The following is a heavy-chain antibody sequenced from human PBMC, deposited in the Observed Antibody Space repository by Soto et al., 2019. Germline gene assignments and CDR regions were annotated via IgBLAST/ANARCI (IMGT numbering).Heavy chain of an antibody. J-gene: IGHJ6*03. D-gene: IGHD3-10*01. CDR1: GFTFSSYW. CDR3: AKDYGSGSYPYYYYYMDV. V-gene: IGHV3-7*05. CDR2: IKQDGSEK. Sequence: GGSLRLXCAASGFTFSSYWMSWVRQAPGKGLEWVANIKQDGSEKYYVDSVKGRFTISRDNAKNSLYLQMNSLRAEDTAVYYCAKDYGSGSYPYYYYYMDVWGKGTTVTVSS.